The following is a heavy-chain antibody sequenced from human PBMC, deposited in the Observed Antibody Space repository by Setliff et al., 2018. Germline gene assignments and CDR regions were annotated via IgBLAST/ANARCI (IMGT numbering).Heavy chain of an antibody. CDR1: GFTFSSYA. CDR2: ISYDGSNK. D-gene: IGHD6-19*01. J-gene: IGHJ6*02. Sequence: GGSLRLSCAASGFTFSSYAMHWVRQAPGKGLEWVAVISYDGSNKYYADSVKGRFTISRDNAKNSLYLQMNSLRAEDTAVYYCARDNIGSGWDFRRKLYYYYGMDVWGQGTTVTGS. CDR3: ARDNIGSGWDFRRKLYYYYGMDV. V-gene: IGHV3-30-3*01.